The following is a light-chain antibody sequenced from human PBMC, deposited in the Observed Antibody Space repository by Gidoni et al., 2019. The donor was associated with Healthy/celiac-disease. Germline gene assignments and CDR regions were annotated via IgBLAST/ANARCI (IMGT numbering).Light chain of an antibody. V-gene: IGKV1-5*01. Sequence: IQITPSPSTLSASVGDRVTITCRASQSISSWLAWYQQKQGKAPKLLIYDASSVESGVPSRFSGSGSGTEFTLTISSLQPDDFATYYCQQYNSYSPTFGQGTKVEIK. J-gene: IGKJ1*01. CDR2: DAS. CDR3: QQYNSYSPT. CDR1: QSISSW.